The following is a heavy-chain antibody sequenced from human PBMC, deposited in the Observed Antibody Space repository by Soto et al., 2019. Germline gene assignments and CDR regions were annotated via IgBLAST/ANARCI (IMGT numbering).Heavy chain of an antibody. D-gene: IGHD6-13*01. CDR2: IWYDGSKK. CDR3: AKDSLILYSSSWYYFDY. V-gene: IGHV3-33*06. CDR1: GFTFSSYG. J-gene: IGHJ4*02. Sequence: PGGSLRLSCAASGFTFSSYGMYWVRQAPGKGLEWAAVIWYDGSKKYYADSVKGRFTISRDNSKNTLYLQMNSLRAEDTAVYYCAKDSLILYSSSWYYFDYWGQGTLVTVSS.